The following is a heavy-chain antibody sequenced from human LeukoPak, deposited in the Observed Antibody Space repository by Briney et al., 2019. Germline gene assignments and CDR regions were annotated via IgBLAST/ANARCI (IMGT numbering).Heavy chain of an antibody. V-gene: IGHV1-2*02. D-gene: IGHD3-10*01. CDR2: INPNIGGT. CDR1: GYTFTGDY. CDR3: ARDRGTMVRGVIINY. J-gene: IGHJ4*02. Sequence: ASVKVSCKASGYTFTGDYMHWVRQAPGEGREWMGWINPNIGGTNYAQKFPGRVTMPRDTSISTAYMELSRLRSDDPAVYYCARDRGTMVRGVIINYWGQGTLVTVSS.